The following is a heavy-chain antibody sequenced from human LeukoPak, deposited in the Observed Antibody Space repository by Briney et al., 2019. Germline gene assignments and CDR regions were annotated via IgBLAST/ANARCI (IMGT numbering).Heavy chain of an antibody. J-gene: IGHJ6*03. V-gene: IGHV4-4*08. D-gene: IGHD3-10*01. CDR1: GGSISSYY. CDR2: IYDSGST. CDR3: AGDYYGSGSYYYYYYYMDV. Sequence: SETLSLTCTVSGGSISSYYWSWIRQPPGKGLEWIGFIYDSGSTNYNPSLKSRVTISVDTSKNQFSLKLSSVTAADTAVYYCAGDYYGSGSYYYYYYYMDVWGKGTTVTVSS.